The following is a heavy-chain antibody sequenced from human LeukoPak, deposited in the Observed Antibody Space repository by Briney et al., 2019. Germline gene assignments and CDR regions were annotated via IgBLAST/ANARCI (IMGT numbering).Heavy chain of an antibody. CDR1: GFTVSSNY. J-gene: IGHJ6*02. V-gene: IGHV3-53*01. D-gene: IGHD3-3*01. CDR3: ARDVDFWSGYPGGNYYGMTS. Sequence: PGGSLRLSCAASGFTVSSNYMSWVRQAPGKGLEWVSVIYSGGSTYYADSVKGRFTISRDNSKNTLYLQMNSLRAEDTAVYYCARDVDFWSGYPGGNYYGMTSGAKGPRSPSP. CDR2: IYSGGST.